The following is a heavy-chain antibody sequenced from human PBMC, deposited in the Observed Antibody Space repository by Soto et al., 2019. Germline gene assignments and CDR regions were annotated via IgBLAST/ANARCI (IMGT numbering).Heavy chain of an antibody. CDR2: ISSSSGYI. J-gene: IGHJ2*01. D-gene: IGHD2-2*03. CDR3: ARRPSGMDIVVVRYFDL. V-gene: IGHV3-21*01. Sequence: EVQLVESGGGLVKPGGSLRLSCAASGFPFSSYTMNWVRQAPGKGLEWVSSISSSSGYIYYADSVKGRFTISRDNAKNSLCLQMNSLRAEDTAVYYCARRPSGMDIVVVRYFDLWGRGTLVTVSS. CDR1: GFPFSSYT.